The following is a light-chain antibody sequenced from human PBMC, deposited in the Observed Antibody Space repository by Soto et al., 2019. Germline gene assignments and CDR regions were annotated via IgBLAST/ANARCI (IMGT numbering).Light chain of an antibody. CDR3: GTWDISLSVV. V-gene: IGLV1-51*01. J-gene: IGLJ2*01. CDR2: DND. CDR1: SSNIAKNY. Sequence: QSVLTQPPSVSAAPGQKVTISCSGSSSNIAKNYVYWYQQLPGTAPQLLIFDNDKRPSGIPDRFSGSKSGTSATLGITGLQTGDEADYYCGTWDISLSVVFGGGTKLTVL.